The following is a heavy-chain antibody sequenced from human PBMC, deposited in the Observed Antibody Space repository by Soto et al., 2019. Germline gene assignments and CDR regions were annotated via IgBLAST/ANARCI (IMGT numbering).Heavy chain of an antibody. V-gene: IGHV3-23*01. D-gene: IGHD3-16*02. J-gene: IGHJ3*01. CDR3: AKPDAVDYDYVWGSYRFNAFDL. CDR1: GFSFSSYA. CDR2: ISDSGGSR. Sequence: GETLTLTCAVSGFSFSSYAMRWVRQSPGKGLEWVSAISDSGGSRYYADSVKGRFTISRDKSKNTLYLQLNSLTAEDTAVYYCAKPDAVDYDYVWGSYRFNAFDLWGQGTMVTVSS.